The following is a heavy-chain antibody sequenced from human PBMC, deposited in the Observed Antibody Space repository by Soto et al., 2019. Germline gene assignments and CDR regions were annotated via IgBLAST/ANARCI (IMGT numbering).Heavy chain of an antibody. D-gene: IGHD3-22*01. CDR2: ISAYNDNT. J-gene: IGHJ4*02. CDR1: GYTFTSYG. V-gene: IGHV1-18*04. CDR3: ARVSWNYDNSGYLDY. Sequence: QVQLVQSGAEVKKPGASVKVSCKASGYTFTSYGISWVRQAPGQGLEWMGWISAYNDNTNYAQKLQGRVNMTTDPPTSTAYMELRSLRADDTAVYYCARVSWNYDNSGYLDYWGQGTLVTVSS.